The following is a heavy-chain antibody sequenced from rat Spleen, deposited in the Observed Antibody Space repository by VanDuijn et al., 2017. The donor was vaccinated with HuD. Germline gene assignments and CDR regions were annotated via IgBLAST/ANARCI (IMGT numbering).Heavy chain of an antibody. CDR2: ISTSGGNT. J-gene: IGHJ2*01. CDR3: TRRGITNYFDY. D-gene: IGHD1-4*01. Sequence: VQLKESGPGLVQPSETLSLTCTVSGFTFSNYWMTWVRQAPTKGLEWVASISTSGGNTYYRDSVKGRFTISRDNAKSTLYLQMDSLRSEDTATYYCTRRGITNYFDYWGQGVMVTVSS. V-gene: IGHV5-25*01. CDR1: GFTFSNYW.